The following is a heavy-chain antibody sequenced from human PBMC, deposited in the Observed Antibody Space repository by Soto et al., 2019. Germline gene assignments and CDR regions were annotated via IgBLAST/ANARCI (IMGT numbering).Heavy chain of an antibody. J-gene: IGHJ1*01. D-gene: IGHD2-21*02. Sequence: HPGGSLRLSCAASGFTVSRYYMSWVRQAPGKGLEWVSVIYSGGSTSYADSVKGRFTISRDNSKNTVYLQMNSLRAEDTAVYYCARDLGSDINQYRGQGSLVTVSS. CDR1: GFTVSRYY. CDR3: ARDLGSDINQY. CDR2: IYSGGST. V-gene: IGHV3-53*01.